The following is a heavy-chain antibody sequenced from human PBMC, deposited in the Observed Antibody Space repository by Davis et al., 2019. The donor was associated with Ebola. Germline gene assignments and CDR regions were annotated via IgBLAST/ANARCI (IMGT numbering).Heavy chain of an antibody. D-gene: IGHD6-6*01. CDR2: SNSDGSST. V-gene: IGHV3-74*01. CDR1: GFTFSNYG. J-gene: IGHJ6*02. Sequence: PGGSLRLSCAATGFTFSNYGMHWVRQAPGKGLVWVSRSNSDGSSTTYADSVKGRFTISRDNAKNSLYLQMNSLRAEDTAVYYCARDLAARRGSTLGGYYYYGMDVWGQGTTVTVSS. CDR3: ARDLAARRGSTLGGYYYYGMDV.